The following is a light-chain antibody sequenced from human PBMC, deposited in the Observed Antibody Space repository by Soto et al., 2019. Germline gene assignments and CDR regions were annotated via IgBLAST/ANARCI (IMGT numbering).Light chain of an antibody. CDR2: SSN. Sequence: QSVLAQPPSASGTPGQRVTISCSGGNSNIGSNYVYWYQQPPGTAPKLLIYSSNQRPSGVPDRFSGSKSGTSASLAISGLRSEDDADYYCASWSDSLSGYVFGTGTKVTVL. CDR3: ASWSDSLSGYV. CDR1: NSNIGSNY. V-gene: IGLV1-47*02. J-gene: IGLJ1*01.